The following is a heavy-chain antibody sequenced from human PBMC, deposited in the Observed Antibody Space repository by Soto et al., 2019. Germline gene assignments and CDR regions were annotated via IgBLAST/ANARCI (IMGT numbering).Heavy chain of an antibody. V-gene: IGHV3-53*02. D-gene: IGHD2-8*02. Sequence: EVQVVETGGGLIQPGGSLRLSCAVSGFSVSHNYMTWVRQAPGKGLDWVSVIYRDGRPYYANSVKGRFTLSRDTSKNMVYLQINSLSVEDTVVYYCARDTENTGGGLDVWGQGAMVTVSS. CDR3: ARDTENTGGGLDV. CDR2: IYRDGRP. CDR1: GFSVSHNY. J-gene: IGHJ3*01.